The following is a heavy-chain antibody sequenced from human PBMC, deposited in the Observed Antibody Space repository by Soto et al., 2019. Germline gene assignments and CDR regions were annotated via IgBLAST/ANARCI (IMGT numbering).Heavy chain of an antibody. V-gene: IGHV3-74*01. Sequence: GGSLRLSCGASGFTFSRYWMHWVRQAPGKGLVWVSRINSDGSSTTYADSVKGRFTMSRDNAKNTLYLQMNSLRVEDTAVYYCTRALRYNYGEIDYWGQGTLVTVSS. CDR2: INSDGSST. J-gene: IGHJ4*02. CDR1: GFTFSRYW. D-gene: IGHD1-1*01. CDR3: TRALRYNYGEIDY.